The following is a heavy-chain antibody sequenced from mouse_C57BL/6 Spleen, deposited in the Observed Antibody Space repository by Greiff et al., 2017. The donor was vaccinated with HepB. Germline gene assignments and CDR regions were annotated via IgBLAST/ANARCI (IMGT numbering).Heavy chain of an antibody. CDR1: GYAFSSSW. D-gene: IGHD3-2*02. J-gene: IGHJ3*01. CDR2: IYPGDGDT. CDR3: ARGEDSSSWCAY. Sequence: VKVVESGPELVKPGASVKISCKASGYAFSSSWMNWVKQRPGKGLEWIGRIYPGDGDTNYNGKFKGKATLTADKSSSTAYMQLSSLTSEDSAVYFCARGEDSSSWCAYWGQGTLVTVSA. V-gene: IGHV1-82*01.